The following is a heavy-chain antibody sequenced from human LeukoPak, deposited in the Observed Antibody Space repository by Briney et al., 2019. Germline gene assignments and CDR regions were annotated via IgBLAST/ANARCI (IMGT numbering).Heavy chain of an antibody. J-gene: IGHJ6*03. CDR2: IYPSGST. Sequence: SETLSLTCTVSGGSINSGSYYWSWIRQPAGKGLEWIGRIYPSGSTNYNPSLKSRVTISVDTSKNQFSLKLNSVTAADTAVYYCARSPRNALGYYYYMDVWGKGTTVTVSS. CDR3: ARSPRNALGYYYYMDV. V-gene: IGHV4-61*02. CDR1: GGSINSGSYY.